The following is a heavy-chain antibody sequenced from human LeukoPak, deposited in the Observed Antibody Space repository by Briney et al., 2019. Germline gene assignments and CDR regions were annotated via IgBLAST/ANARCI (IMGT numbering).Heavy chain of an antibody. CDR2: INPNSGNT. J-gene: IGHJ3*02. Sequence: ASVKVSCKASGYTFTGYYMHWVRQAPGQGLEWMGRINPNSGNTGYAQKFQGRVTITRNTSISTAYMELSSLRSEDTAVYYCARDYSGSYYEAFDIWGQGTMVTVSS. CDR1: GYTFTGYY. V-gene: IGHV1-8*03. CDR3: ARDYSGSYYEAFDI. D-gene: IGHD1-26*01.